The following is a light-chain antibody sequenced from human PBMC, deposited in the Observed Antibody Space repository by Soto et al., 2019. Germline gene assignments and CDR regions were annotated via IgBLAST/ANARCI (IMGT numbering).Light chain of an antibody. CDR3: SSYTSSNTVV. V-gene: IGLV2-14*01. CDR2: DVS. J-gene: IGLJ2*01. Sequence: QSVLTQPASVSGSPGQSITISCTGTSSDVGGYNYVSWYQQHPGKAPKFMIYDVSNRPSGVSDRFSGSKSGNTASLTISGLQAEDEAGYYCSSYTSSNTVVFGGGTKLTVL. CDR1: SSDVGGYNY.